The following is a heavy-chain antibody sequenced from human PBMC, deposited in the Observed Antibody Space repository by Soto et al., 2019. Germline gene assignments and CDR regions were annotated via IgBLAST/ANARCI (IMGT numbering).Heavy chain of an antibody. J-gene: IGHJ6*02. Sequence: SETLSLTCAVSGGSISSGGYSWSWIRQPPGKGLEWIGYIYHSGSTYYNPSLKSRVTISVDRSKNQFSLKLSSVTAADTAVYYCARDKGMNYNYYGMDVWGQGTTVTVSS. CDR2: IYHSGST. CDR3: ARDKGMNYNYYGMDV. CDR1: GGSISSGGYS. V-gene: IGHV4-30-2*01.